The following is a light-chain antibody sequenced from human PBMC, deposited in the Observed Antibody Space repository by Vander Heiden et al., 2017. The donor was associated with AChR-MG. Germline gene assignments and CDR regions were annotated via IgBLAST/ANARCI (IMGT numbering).Light chain of an antibody. CDR1: QSGSSSY. J-gene: IGKJ2*01. CDR2: GAS. Sequence: EIGFTQSSGTLSLSPGERGTLSCRASQSGSSSYLAWYQQKPGQAPRLLIYGASSRGTGIPDRFSGSRSGTDFTLTISRLEPEDFAVYYCQQYGSSPPYTFGQGTKVEIK. CDR3: QQYGSSPPYT. V-gene: IGKV3-20*01.